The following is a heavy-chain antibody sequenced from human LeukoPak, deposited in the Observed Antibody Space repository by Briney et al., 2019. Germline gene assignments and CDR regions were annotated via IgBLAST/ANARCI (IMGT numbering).Heavy chain of an antibody. J-gene: IGHJ6*02. D-gene: IGHD1-26*01. V-gene: IGHV3-33*01. CDR1: GFTFSSYG. CDR3: ARDSPRTYSFGMDV. CDR2: IWYDGSNK. Sequence: GGSLRLSCAASGFTFSSYGMHWVRQAPGKGLEWVAIIWYDGSNKYYADSVKGRFTISRDNSKNTLYLQMNSLRVEDTAVYYCARDSPRTYSFGMDVWGQGTTVTVSS.